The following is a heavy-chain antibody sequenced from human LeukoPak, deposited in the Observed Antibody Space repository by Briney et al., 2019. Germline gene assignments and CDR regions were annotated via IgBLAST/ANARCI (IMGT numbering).Heavy chain of an antibody. Sequence: GASVKVSCKASGYTFTSYCMHWVRQAPGQGLEWMGIINPSGGSTSYAQKFQGRVTMTRDMSTSPVYMELSSLRSEDAAVYYCARANPTYYYDSSSSDAFDIWRQGTMVTVSS. CDR2: INPSGGST. CDR3: ARANPTYYYDSSSSDAFDI. J-gene: IGHJ3*02. D-gene: IGHD3-22*01. CDR1: GYTFTSYC. V-gene: IGHV1-46*01.